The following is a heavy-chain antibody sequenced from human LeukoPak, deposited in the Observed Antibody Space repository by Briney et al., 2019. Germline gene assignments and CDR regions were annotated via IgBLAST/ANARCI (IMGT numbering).Heavy chain of an antibody. J-gene: IGHJ6*03. V-gene: IGHV3-23*01. D-gene: IGHD1-20*01. CDR3: AKESEVNWYMDV. Sequence: GGSLRLSCAASGFTFSSYGMSWVRQAPGKGLGWVSAISGSGGSTYYADSVKGRFTISRDNSKNTLYLQMNSLRAEDTAVYYCAKESEVNWYMDVWGKGTTVTVSS. CDR2: ISGSGGST. CDR1: GFTFSSYG.